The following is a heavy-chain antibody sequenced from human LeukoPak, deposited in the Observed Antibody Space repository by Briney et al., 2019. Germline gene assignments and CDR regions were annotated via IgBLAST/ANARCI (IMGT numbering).Heavy chain of an antibody. CDR3: AKDQQQLVPYYYYYYGMDV. CDR1: GFTFSSYW. Sequence: GGSLRLSCAASGFTFSSYWMSWVRQASGKGLEWVSAISGSGGSTYYADSVKGRFTISRDNSKNTLYLQMNSLRAEDTAVYYCAKDQQQLVPYYYYYYGMDVWGQGTTVTVSS. D-gene: IGHD6-13*01. J-gene: IGHJ6*02. CDR2: ISGSGGST. V-gene: IGHV3-23*01.